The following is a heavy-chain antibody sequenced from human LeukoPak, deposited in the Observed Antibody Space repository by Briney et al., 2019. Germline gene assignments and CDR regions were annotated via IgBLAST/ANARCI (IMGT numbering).Heavy chain of an antibody. V-gene: IGHV4-34*12. Sequence: NPSETLSLTCAVYGYSLTNHYWIWISQPPGKGLEWVGEVLHTGGTNYNPSLKSRVTISVDTSKNQFFLKLTSVTAADTAVYYCARGPAAIHPWGPGTLVTVSS. J-gene: IGHJ5*02. CDR2: VLHTGGT. CDR3: ARGPAAIHP. D-gene: IGHD2-2*01. CDR1: GYSLTNHY.